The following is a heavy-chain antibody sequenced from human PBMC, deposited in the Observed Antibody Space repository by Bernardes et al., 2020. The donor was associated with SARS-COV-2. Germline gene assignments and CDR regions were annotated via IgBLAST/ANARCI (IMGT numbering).Heavy chain of an antibody. D-gene: IGHD2-2*01. CDR1: GGSMTNYY. V-gene: IGHV4-59*01. CDR3: ARGFSTAGNSGGFFAL. Sequence: SETLSLTCTVSGGSMTNYYWSWIRQPPGKGLEWVGDIFYSGTTNYNPSLKSRVTMSVDTSKNQFSLTLSSVTATDTAVYFCARGFSTAGNSGGFFALWGRGTRVTGSS. CDR2: IFYSGTT. J-gene: IGHJ2*01.